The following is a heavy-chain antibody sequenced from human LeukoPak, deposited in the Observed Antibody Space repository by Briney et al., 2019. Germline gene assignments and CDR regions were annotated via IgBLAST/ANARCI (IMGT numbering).Heavy chain of an antibody. CDR1: GLIFSSSW. CDR3: ARDSGTYYYDSSGYYRYGHFDF. Sequence: GGSLRLSCAASGLIFSSSWMSWVRQAPGKGLEWVANIKQDGSEKYYVDSVKGRFTIYRDNAKNSLYLQMNSLRAEDTAVYYCARDSGTYYYDSSGYYRYGHFDFWGQGTLVTVSS. J-gene: IGHJ4*02. D-gene: IGHD3-22*01. CDR2: IKQDGSEK. V-gene: IGHV3-7*01.